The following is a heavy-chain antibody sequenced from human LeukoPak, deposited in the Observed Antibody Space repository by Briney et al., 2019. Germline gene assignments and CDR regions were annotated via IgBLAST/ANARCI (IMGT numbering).Heavy chain of an antibody. V-gene: IGHV3-30*02. CDR1: GFTFSSYG. CDR3: AKDRIFYGGNWGLFDY. CDR2: IRYDGSNK. J-gene: IGHJ4*02. Sequence: LTGGSLRLSCAASGFTFSSYGMHWVRQAPGKGLEWVAFIRYDGSNKYYADSVKGRFTISRDNSKNTLYLQMNSLRAEDTAVYYCAKDRIFYGGNWGLFDYWGQGTLVTVSS. D-gene: IGHD4-23*01.